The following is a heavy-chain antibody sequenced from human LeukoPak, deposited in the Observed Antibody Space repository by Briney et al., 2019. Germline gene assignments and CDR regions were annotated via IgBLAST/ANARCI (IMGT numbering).Heavy chain of an antibody. D-gene: IGHD1-26*01. J-gene: IGHJ4*02. Sequence: GGSLRLACAASGFTFSSYWMHWVRQAPGKGLVWVSRINSDGSSTSYADSVKGRFTISRDNAKNTLYLQLNSLRAEDTAVYYCAKDRILVGATTWFDYWGQGTLVTVSS. CDR2: INSDGSST. CDR3: AKDRILVGATTWFDY. CDR1: GFTFSSYW. V-gene: IGHV3-74*01.